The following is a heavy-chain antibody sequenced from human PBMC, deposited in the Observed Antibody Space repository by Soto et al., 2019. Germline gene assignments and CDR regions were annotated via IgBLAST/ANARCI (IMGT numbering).Heavy chain of an antibody. V-gene: IGHV4-30-4*01. Sequence: QVQLQESGPGLVKPSQTLSLTCTVSGGSISSGDSYWSWIRQPPGRGLEWIAYINYSGSTYYNPSLKSRVTISADTSKNQFSLKLSSVTAADTAVYYCARGSPGGSRAFDIWGQGTMVTVSS. CDR2: INYSGST. CDR3: ARGSPGGSRAFDI. CDR1: GGSISSGDSY. D-gene: IGHD3-16*01. J-gene: IGHJ3*02.